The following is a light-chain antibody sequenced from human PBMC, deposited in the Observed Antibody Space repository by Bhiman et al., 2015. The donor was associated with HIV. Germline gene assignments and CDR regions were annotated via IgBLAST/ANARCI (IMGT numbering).Light chain of an antibody. V-gene: IGLV1-40*01. J-gene: IGLJ3*02. CDR2: GNS. Sequence: QSVLTQPPSVSGAPGQRVTISCTGSSSNIGAGYDVHWYQQLPGTAPKLLIYGNSNRPSGVPDRFSGSKSGTSASLAITGLQAEDEADYYCQSYDNRLTAWVFGGGTKLTVL. CDR3: QSYDNRLTAWV. CDR1: SSNIGAGYD.